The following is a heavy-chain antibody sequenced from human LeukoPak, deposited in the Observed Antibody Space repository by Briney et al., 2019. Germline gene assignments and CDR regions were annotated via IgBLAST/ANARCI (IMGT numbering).Heavy chain of an antibody. D-gene: IGHD1-1*01. CDR3: ATGTGHYYYYYYMDV. CDR2: IYLSGST. CDR1: GYSISSGYY. Sequence: SETLSLTCTVSGYSISSGYYWGWIRQPPGKGLEWIGSIYLSGSTYYNPSLKSRVTISVDTSKNQFSLKLSSVTAADTAIYYCATGTGHYYYYYYMDVWGKGTTVTVSS. J-gene: IGHJ6*03. V-gene: IGHV4-38-2*02.